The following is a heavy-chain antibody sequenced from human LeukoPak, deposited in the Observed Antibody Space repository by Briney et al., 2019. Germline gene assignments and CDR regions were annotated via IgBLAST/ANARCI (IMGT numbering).Heavy chain of an antibody. Sequence: PGGSLRLSGAASGFTVSSNYMSWVRQAPGKGLEWVSVIYSGGTTYDADSVKGRFTISRDNSKNTLYLQMNSLRVEDTAVYYCAVENSRFRFDPWGQGTLVTVSS. J-gene: IGHJ5*02. CDR2: IYSGGTT. CDR1: GFTVSSNY. D-gene: IGHD5-24*01. CDR3: AVENSRFRFDP. V-gene: IGHV3-66*02.